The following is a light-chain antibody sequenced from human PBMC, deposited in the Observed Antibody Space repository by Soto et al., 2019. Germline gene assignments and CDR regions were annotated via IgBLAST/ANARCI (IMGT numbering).Light chain of an antibody. J-gene: IGLJ1*01. Sequence: QSALTQPASVSGSPGQSITISCTGTSSDVGGYNYVSWYQQHPGKAPKLMIYDVSNRPSGVSNRFSGSKSGNTASLTISGLQAEDEADYYCSSDTSSSTYVFGTGTKLTVL. V-gene: IGLV2-14*01. CDR2: DVS. CDR1: SSDVGGYNY. CDR3: SSDTSSSTYV.